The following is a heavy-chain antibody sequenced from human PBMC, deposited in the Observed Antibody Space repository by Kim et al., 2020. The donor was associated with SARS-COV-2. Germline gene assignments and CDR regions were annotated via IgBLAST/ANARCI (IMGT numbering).Heavy chain of an antibody. CDR3: ASGGTSNWPFLDY. V-gene: IGHV1-2*02. Sequence: YARQFQGRVTMTRDTYSSTAYMELSRLRSDDTAVYYCASGGTSNWPFLDYWGQGTLVTVSS. D-gene: IGHD3-3*01. J-gene: IGHJ4*02.